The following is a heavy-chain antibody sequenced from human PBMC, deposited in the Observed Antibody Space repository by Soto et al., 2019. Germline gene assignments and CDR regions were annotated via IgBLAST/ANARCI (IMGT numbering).Heavy chain of an antibody. CDR2: INHSGST. Sequence: SETLSLTCAVYGGSFSGYYWSWIRQPPGKGLEWIGEINHSGSTNYNPSLKSRVTISVDTSKNQFSLKLRSVTAADTAVYYCARGVTYSDFWSGYSNWFDPWGQGTLVTVSS. CDR1: GGSFSGYY. V-gene: IGHV4-34*01. CDR3: ARGVTYSDFWSGYSNWFDP. D-gene: IGHD3-3*01. J-gene: IGHJ5*02.